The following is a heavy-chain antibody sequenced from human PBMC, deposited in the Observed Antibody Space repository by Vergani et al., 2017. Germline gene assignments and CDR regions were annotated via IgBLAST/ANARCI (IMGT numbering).Heavy chain of an antibody. Sequence: QVQLQQWGAGLLKPSETLSLTCAVYGGSFSGYYWSWIRQPPGKGLEWIGEINHSGSTNYNPSLKSRVTISVDTSKNQCSLKLSSVTAADTAVYYCARTTVVVAAIDYWGQGTLVTVSS. CDR1: GGSFSGYY. J-gene: IGHJ4*02. D-gene: IGHD2-15*01. V-gene: IGHV4-34*01. CDR2: INHSGST. CDR3: ARTTVVVAAIDY.